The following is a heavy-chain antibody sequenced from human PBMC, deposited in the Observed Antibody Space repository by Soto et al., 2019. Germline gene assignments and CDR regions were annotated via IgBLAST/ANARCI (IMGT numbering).Heavy chain of an antibody. J-gene: IGHJ4*02. D-gene: IGHD6-6*01. V-gene: IGHV1-2*02. CDR2: INPNNGDT. CDR3: ARSVSFITPRPDY. Sequence: GASVKVSCKASGYTFTDYYLHWVRQAPGQGLECMGWINPNNGDTNYVQKFQGRVTMTRDTSISTAYMEVSRLRSDDTAVYYCARSVSFITPRPDYWGQGTLVTVSS. CDR1: GYTFTDYY.